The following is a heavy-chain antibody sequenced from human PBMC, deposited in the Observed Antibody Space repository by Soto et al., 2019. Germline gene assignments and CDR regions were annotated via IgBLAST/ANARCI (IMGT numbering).Heavy chain of an antibody. CDR3: AREVIPLTTAWYFDP. CDR2: IYDSGST. Sequence: QLQLRASGPGLVKPSETLSLTCTVSGGSISGGVGGLYYWSWTRQPPGQGLEWIGYIYDSGSTYYTPSLKSRVTITVDTSKNQFSLRLSSVTAADTAVYYCAREVIPLTTAWYFDPWGRGTLVTVSS. V-gene: IGHV4-30-4*01. J-gene: IGHJ2*01. D-gene: IGHD1-1*01. CDR1: GGSISGGVGGLYY.